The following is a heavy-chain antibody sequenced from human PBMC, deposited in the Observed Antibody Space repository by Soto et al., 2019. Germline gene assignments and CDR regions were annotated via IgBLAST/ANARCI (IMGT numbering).Heavy chain of an antibody. D-gene: IGHD2-2*01. CDR2: IIPIFGTA. J-gene: IGHJ4*02. CDR3: ARESENCSSTSCYAGVIGY. CDR1: GGTFSSYA. Sequence: QVQLVQSGAEVKKPGSSVKVSCKASGGTFSSYAISWVRQAPGQWLEWMGGIIPIFGTANYAQKFQGRVTITADESTSTAYMELSSLRSEDTAVYYCARESENCSSTSCYAGVIGYWGQGTLVTVSS. V-gene: IGHV1-69*01.